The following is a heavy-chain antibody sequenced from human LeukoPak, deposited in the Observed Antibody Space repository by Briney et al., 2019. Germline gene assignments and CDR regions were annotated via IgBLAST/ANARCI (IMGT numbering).Heavy chain of an antibody. D-gene: IGHD1-1*01. CDR3: ARARRWNAAVEGWWFDP. V-gene: IGHV4-59*01. J-gene: IGHJ5*02. CDR1: GGSLRYYY. Sequence: KPSETLSLTCGVYGGSLRYYYWSWIRQPPGKGLEWIGFIYYSGSTNYNPSLKSRVTISVDTSKNQFSLKLSSVTAADTAVYYCARARRWNAAVEGWWFDPWGQGTLVTVSS. CDR2: IYYSGST.